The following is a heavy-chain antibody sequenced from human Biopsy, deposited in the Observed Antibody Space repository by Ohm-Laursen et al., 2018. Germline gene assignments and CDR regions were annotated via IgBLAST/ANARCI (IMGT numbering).Heavy chain of an antibody. CDR2: IYSSETT. V-gene: IGHV4-39*01. CDR3: ARHPTGFWFDP. CDR1: GDSISTSTTYY. J-gene: IGHJ5*02. Sequence: GTLSLTCTVSGDSISTSTTYYWAWLRQPPGKGLEWIGSIYSSETTFYNPSLKSRVAISVDTSTNQFSLKVSSVTAADTALYYCARHPTGFWFDPWGHGTLVTVSS.